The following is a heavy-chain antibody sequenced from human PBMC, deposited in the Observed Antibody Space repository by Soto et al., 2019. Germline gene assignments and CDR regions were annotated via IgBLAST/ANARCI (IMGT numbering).Heavy chain of an antibody. CDR3: ARSHGPSGSYRFDY. J-gene: IGHJ4*02. CDR1: NFSISSSSYY. D-gene: IGHD1-26*01. Sequence: PSETLSLTCAVSNFSISSSSYYWGWIRQPPGKGLEWIGSIYYSGSTYYNPSLKSRVTISVDTSKNQFSLKLSSVTAADTAVYYCARSHGPSGSYRFDYWGQGTLVTVSS. CDR2: IYYSGST. V-gene: IGHV4-39*01.